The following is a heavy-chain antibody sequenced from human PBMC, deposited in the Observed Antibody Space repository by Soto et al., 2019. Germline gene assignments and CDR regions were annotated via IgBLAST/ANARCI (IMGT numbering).Heavy chain of an antibody. CDR1: GFTCSSYA. CDR3: AIDKQLVGVFDD. D-gene: IGHD6-6*01. Sequence: GWSLRLSCAASGFTCSSYAMHWVRQAPGKGLEWVAVISYDGSNKYYADSVKGRFTISRDNSKNTLYLQMNSLRAEDTAVYYFAIDKQLVGVFDDWCQGIRVTV. J-gene: IGHJ4*02. V-gene: IGHV3-30-3*01. CDR2: ISYDGSNK.